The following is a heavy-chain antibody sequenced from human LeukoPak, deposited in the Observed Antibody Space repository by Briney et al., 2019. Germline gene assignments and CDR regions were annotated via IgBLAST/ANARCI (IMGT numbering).Heavy chain of an antibody. V-gene: IGHV3-48*04. J-gene: IGHJ4*02. CDR3: ARTGGSYPYYFEY. CDR1: GFTFSSYW. CDR2: ISSSGSTI. Sequence: PGGSLRLSCAASGFTFSSYWMTWVRQAPGKGLEWVSYISSSGSTIYYADSVKGRFTLSRDNAKNSLYLQMNSLRAEDTAVYYCARTGGSYPYYFEYWGQGTLVTVSS. D-gene: IGHD1-26*01.